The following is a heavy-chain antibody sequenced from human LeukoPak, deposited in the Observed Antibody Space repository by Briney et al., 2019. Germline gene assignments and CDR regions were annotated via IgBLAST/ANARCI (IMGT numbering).Heavy chain of an antibody. J-gene: IGHJ4*02. Sequence: PGGSLRLSCAASGFTFSSYSMNWVRQAPGKGLEWISKISIDGSTTYYADSVKGRFTISRDNAKNSLYLQMNSLRAEDTAVYYCVREARERGGFDYWGQGTLVTVSS. CDR2: ISIDGSTT. CDR3: VREARERGGFDY. CDR1: GFTFSSYS. D-gene: IGHD5-24*01. V-gene: IGHV3-48*04.